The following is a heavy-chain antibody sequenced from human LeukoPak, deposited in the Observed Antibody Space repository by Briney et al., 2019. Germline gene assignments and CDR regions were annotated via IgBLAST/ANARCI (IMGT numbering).Heavy chain of an antibody. Sequence: ASVKVSCKASGYTFTSYDINWVRRATGQGLEWMGIINPSGGSTSYAQKFQGRVTMTRDTSTSTVYMELSSLRSEDTAVYYCARDEGDYDILTGSFDYWGQGTLVTVSS. CDR2: INPSGGST. CDR3: ARDEGDYDILTGSFDY. V-gene: IGHV1-46*01. D-gene: IGHD3-9*01. J-gene: IGHJ4*02. CDR1: GYTFTSYD.